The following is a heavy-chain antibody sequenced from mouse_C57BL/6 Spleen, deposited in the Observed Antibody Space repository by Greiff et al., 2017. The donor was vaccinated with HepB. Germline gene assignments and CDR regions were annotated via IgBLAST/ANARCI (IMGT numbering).Heavy chain of an antibody. Sequence: QVQLKESGPELVKPGASVKISCKASGYAFSSSWMNWVKQRPGKGLEWIGRIYPGDGDTNYNGKFKGKATLTADKSSSTAYMQLSSLTSEDSAVYFCARAGYYGNLAWFAYWGQGTLVTVSA. V-gene: IGHV1-82*01. CDR2: IYPGDGDT. J-gene: IGHJ3*01. D-gene: IGHD2-1*01. CDR3: ARAGYYGNLAWFAY. CDR1: GYAFSSSW.